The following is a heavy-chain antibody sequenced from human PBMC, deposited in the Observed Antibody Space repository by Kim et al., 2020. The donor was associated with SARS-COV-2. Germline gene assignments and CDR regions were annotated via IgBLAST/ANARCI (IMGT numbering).Heavy chain of an antibody. Sequence: TLSLTCTVSGGSISSGGYYWSWIRQHPGKGLEWIGYIYYSGSTYYNPSLKSRVTISVDTSKNQFSLKLSSVTAADTAVYYCARDLVRLRAFDYWGQGTLVTVSS. V-gene: IGHV4-31*03. CDR1: GGSISSGGYY. D-gene: IGHD3-10*01. CDR3: ARDLVRLRAFDY. J-gene: IGHJ4*02. CDR2: IYYSGST.